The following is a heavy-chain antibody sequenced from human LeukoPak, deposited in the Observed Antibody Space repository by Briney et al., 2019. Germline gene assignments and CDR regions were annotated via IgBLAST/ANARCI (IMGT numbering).Heavy chain of an antibody. CDR1: GGSISSGDYC. CDR3: ARDLVGYSGYDGAFDI. D-gene: IGHD5-12*01. V-gene: IGHV4-30-4*01. J-gene: IGHJ3*02. CDR2: IYYSGST. Sequence: PSETLSLTCTVSGGSISSGDYCWSWIRQPPGKGLEWIGYIYYSGSTYYNPSLKSRVTISVDTSKNQFSLKLSSVTAADTAVYYCARDLVGYSGYDGAFDIWGQGTMVTVSS.